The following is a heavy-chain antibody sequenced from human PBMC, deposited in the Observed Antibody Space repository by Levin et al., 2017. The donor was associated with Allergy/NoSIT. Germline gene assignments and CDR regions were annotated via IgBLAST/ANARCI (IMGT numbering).Heavy chain of an antibody. CDR3: ARTNQWLVLGWFDP. J-gene: IGHJ5*02. Sequence: KISCKASGGTFSSYAISWVRQAPGQGLEWMGGIIPIFGTANYAQKFQGRVTITADESTSTAYMELSSLRSEDTAVYYCARTNQWLVLGWFDPWGQGTLVTVSS. D-gene: IGHD6-19*01. V-gene: IGHV1-69*01. CDR1: GGTFSSYA. CDR2: IIPIFGTA.